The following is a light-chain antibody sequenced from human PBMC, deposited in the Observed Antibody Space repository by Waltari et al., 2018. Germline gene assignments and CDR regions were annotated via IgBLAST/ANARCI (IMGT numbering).Light chain of an antibody. CDR2: VAS. Sequence: EIVFTQSPVTMSLSPGERATLSCRPRQRVTASQVAWYQQKPGQAPRLLIYVASTRATGTPDRFSGTGSGTDFILTISGLEPEDFAVYFCQQYGSSIPFTFGPGTKV. CDR1: QRVTASQ. CDR3: QQYGSSIPFT. J-gene: IGKJ3*01. V-gene: IGKV3-20*01.